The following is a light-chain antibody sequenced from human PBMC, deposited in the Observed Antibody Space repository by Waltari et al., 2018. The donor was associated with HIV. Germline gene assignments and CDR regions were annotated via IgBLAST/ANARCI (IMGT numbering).Light chain of an antibody. CDR3: MQALQTPYT. Sequence: DIVMTQSPLSLPVTPGEPASISCRSSQSLLHSNRYTYLDWYLQKPGQSPQVLIYLGSNRASGVPDRFSGSGSGTDFTLKISRVEAEDVGVYYCMQALQTPYTFGQGTKLEIK. J-gene: IGKJ2*01. CDR2: LGS. CDR1: QSLLHSNRYTY. V-gene: IGKV2-28*01.